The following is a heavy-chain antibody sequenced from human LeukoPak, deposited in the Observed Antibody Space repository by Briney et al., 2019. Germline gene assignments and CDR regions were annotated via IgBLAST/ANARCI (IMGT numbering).Heavy chain of an antibody. CDR2: IYYSGST. CDR1: GGSISSYY. Sequence: SDTLSLTCTVSGGSISSYYWSWIRQPPGKGLEGMGYIYYSGSTNYNPSLKSRGTISVDTSKNQFSLKLSSVTAADTAVYYCARAPITDTGYSYGLWNFVFDPWGQGTLVTVSS. D-gene: IGHD5-18*01. V-gene: IGHV4-59*01. CDR3: ARAPITDTGYSYGLWNFVFDP. J-gene: IGHJ5*02.